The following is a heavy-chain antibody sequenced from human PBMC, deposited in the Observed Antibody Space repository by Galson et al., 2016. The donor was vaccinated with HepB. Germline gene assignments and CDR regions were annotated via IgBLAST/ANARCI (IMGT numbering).Heavy chain of an antibody. J-gene: IGHJ4*02. V-gene: IGHV3-21*01. CDR3: ARESSGALFDS. D-gene: IGHD6-19*01. CDR2: IGFSGHDR. Sequence: SLRLSCAASGFTFSSHNMNWVRQAPGKGLEWVSSIGFSGHDRYYADSVKGRFTISRDNAEDSLFLQMNSLRAEDTALYYCARESSGALFDSWGQGTLVTVSS. CDR1: GFTFSSHN.